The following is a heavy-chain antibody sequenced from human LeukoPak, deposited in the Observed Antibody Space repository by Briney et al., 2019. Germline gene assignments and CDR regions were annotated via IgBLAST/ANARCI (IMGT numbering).Heavy chain of an antibody. Sequence: ASVKVSCKASGYTFTGHYMHWVRQAPGQGIEWMRWIKPDSGGTTYAQIFQGRVTMTRDTSISTAYLELSSLRSDDAAVYYCATVVAGVTCDHWGQGTLVTVSS. CDR1: GYTFTGHY. V-gene: IGHV1-2*02. CDR3: ATVVAGVTCDH. CDR2: IKPDSGGT. J-gene: IGHJ4*02. D-gene: IGHD2-2*01.